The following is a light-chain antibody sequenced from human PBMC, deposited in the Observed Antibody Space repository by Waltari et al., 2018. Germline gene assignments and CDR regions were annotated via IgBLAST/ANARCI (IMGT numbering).Light chain of an antibody. V-gene: IGKV3-20*01. J-gene: IGKJ4*01. CDR1: QTITGSW. Sequence: EIVLTPSPGPLYVSPGERSTVLCTASQTITGSWLTWYHQKPGQAPRLLIYGASNRAPGIPDRFSGSGSGTDFTLTISRLEPEDSAVYYCQQYDGSVVTFGGGTKVEIK. CDR2: GAS. CDR3: QQYDGSVVT.